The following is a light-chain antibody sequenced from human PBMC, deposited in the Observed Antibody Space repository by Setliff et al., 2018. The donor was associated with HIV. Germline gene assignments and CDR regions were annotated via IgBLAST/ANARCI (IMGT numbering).Light chain of an antibody. CDR3: SSYTKTGSVYV. J-gene: IGLJ1*01. V-gene: IGLV2-14*01. CDR2: EVK. Sequence: QSALAQPASMSGSPGQSITISCTGSSDDVGGSNYVSWYQQHPGKAPKLIIYEVKVRPSGVSSRFSGSKSGNTASQTLSGLQTEDEADYYCSSYTKTGSVYVFGSGTKVTVL. CDR1: SDDVGGSNY.